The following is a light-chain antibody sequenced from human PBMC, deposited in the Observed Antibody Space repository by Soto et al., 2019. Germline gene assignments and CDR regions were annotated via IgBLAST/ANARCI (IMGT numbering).Light chain of an antibody. CDR2: DAS. Sequence: DIVLTQSPATLSLSPGERATLSCRASQSVSSYLAWYQQKPGQAPRLLIYDASNRATGIPARFSGSGSGTDFTLTISSLEPEDFAVDYCQQRSNWPRTFGQGTKLEIK. V-gene: IGKV3-11*01. CDR1: QSVSSY. CDR3: QQRSNWPRT. J-gene: IGKJ2*01.